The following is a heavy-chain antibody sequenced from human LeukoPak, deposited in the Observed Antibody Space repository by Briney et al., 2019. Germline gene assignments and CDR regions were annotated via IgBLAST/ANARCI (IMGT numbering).Heavy chain of an antibody. CDR3: ARDRIAARSYDYGMDV. CDR2: ISNSGESP. Sequence: PGGSLRLSCAASGFTFSRYAMSWVRQAPGKGLEWVCGISNSGESPYYANSVEGRFTISRDNSKNTLYLQMNSLRAEDTAVYYCARDRIAARSYDYGMDVWDQGTTVTVSS. CDR1: GFTFSRYA. D-gene: IGHD6-6*01. V-gene: IGHV3-23*01. J-gene: IGHJ6*02.